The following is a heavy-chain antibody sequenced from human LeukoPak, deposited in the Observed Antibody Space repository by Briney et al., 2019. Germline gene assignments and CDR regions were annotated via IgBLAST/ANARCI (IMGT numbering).Heavy chain of an antibody. V-gene: IGHV4-59*12. J-gene: IGHJ4*02. Sequence: PSETLSLTCTVSGGSISSNYWSWIRQPPGKGLEWIGYIYYSGNTNYNPSLKSRLTISVDTSKNQFSLKLSSVTAADTAVYYCARESRRDGYKFDYWGQGTLVTVSS. D-gene: IGHD5-24*01. CDR1: GGSISSNY. CDR2: IYYSGNT. CDR3: ARESRRDGYKFDY.